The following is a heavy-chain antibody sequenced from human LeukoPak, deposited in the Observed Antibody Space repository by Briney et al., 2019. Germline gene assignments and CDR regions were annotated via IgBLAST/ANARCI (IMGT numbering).Heavy chain of an antibody. D-gene: IGHD3-22*01. CDR3: ARDSYSDESDYWGYFDL. CDR2: ISSSGRTT. J-gene: IGHJ4*02. V-gene: IGHV3-48*03. Sequence: QPGGSLRLSCAASGFTFGNYGMNWVRQAPGKGLEWLSYISSSGRTTYYSDSVKDRFTISRDNAKDSLFLHMDSLTAEDTAVYFCARDSYSDESDYWGYFDLWGQGTLVTVSS. CDR1: GFTFGNYG.